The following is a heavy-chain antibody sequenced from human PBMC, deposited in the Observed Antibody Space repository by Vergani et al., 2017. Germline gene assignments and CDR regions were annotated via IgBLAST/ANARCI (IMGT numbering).Heavy chain of an antibody. CDR3: AKDGYLVISTPYDILTGYFDY. Sequence: EVQLVESGGGLVQPGRSLRLSCAASGFTFDDYAMHWVRQAPGKGLEWVSGISWNSGSIGYADSVKGRFTISRDNAKNSLYLQMNSLRAEDTALYYCAKDGYLVISTPYDILTGYFDYWGQGTLVTVSS. CDR2: ISWNSGSI. CDR1: GFTFDDYA. J-gene: IGHJ4*02. V-gene: IGHV3-9*01. D-gene: IGHD3-9*01.